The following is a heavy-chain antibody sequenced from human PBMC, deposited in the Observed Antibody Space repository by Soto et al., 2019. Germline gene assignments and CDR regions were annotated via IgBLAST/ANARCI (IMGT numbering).Heavy chain of an antibody. CDR1: GYTFTSYY. J-gene: IGHJ6*02. D-gene: IGHD4-17*01. CDR3: ARESPPALSQKQNGDYYYYGMDV. CDR2: INPSGGST. V-gene: IGHV1-46*01. Sequence: GASVKVSCKASGYTFTSYYMHWVRQAPRQGLEWMGIINPSGGSTSYAQKFQGRVTMTRDTSTSTVYMELSSLRSEDTAVYYCARESPPALSQKQNGDYYYYGMDVWGQGTTVTVSS.